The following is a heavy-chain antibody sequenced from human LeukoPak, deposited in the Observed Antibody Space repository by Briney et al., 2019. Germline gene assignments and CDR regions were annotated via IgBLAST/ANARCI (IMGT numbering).Heavy chain of an antibody. D-gene: IGHD4-17*01. CDR3: AREGRQDYVYFDY. CDR2: INYSGNT. J-gene: IGHJ4*02. Sequence: PSETLSLTCTVSGGSISNYYWSWIRQPPGKGLEWIGYINYSGNTNYNASLKSRVTISVDSSKNQFSLRLTYVTAADTAVYFCAREGRQDYVYFDYWGQGALVTVSS. V-gene: IGHV4-59*01. CDR1: GGSISNYY.